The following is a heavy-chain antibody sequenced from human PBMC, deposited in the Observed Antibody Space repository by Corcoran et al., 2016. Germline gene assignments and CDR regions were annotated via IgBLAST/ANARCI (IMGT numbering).Heavy chain of an antibody. J-gene: IGHJ3*02. CDR3: AKDVFHGGSVPGDAFDI. CDR2: ISYDGSNK. Sequence: QVEQAESRGGVIQPWRSLRLSCAASGFSYSSYGMHWVRQAPGKGHEWVAVISYDGSNKYYADSVKGRFTISRDNSKNTLYLQMNSRRAEDTALDYWAKDVFHGGSVPGDAFDIWGHGTMVTVSS. D-gene: IGHD1-26*01. CDR1: GFSYSSYG. V-gene: IGHV3-30*18.